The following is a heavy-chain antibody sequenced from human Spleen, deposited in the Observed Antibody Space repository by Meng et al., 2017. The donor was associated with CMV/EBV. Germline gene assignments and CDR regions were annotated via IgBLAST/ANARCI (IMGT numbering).Heavy chain of an antibody. CDR2: IYYSGST. CDR3: ARGVIAAAGTNWFDP. CDR1: GGSVSSSSYY. J-gene: IGHJ5*02. Sequence: SETLSLTCTVSGGSVSSSSYYWGWIRQPPGKGLEWIGSIYYSGSTYYNVSLKSRVTISVDTSKNQFSLKLNSVTAADTAVYYCARGVIAAAGTNWFDPWGQGTLVTFSS. D-gene: IGHD6-13*01. V-gene: IGHV4-39*07.